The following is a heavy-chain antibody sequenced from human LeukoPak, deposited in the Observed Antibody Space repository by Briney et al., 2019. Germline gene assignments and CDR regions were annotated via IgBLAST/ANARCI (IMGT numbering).Heavy chain of an antibody. Sequence: SETLSLTCTVSGGSISSYYWSWIRQPPGKGLEWIGYIYYSGSTNYNPSLKSRVTISVDTSKNQFSLKLSSVTAADTAVYYCARELAVISTLFAYWGQGTLVPVSS. CDR1: GGSISSYY. CDR3: ARELAVISTLFAY. CDR2: IYYSGST. D-gene: IGHD3-9*01. J-gene: IGHJ4*02. V-gene: IGHV4-59*01.